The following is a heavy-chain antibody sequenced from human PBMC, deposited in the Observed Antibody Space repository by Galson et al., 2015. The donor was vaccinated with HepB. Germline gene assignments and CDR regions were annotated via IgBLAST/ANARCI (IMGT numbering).Heavy chain of an antibody. CDR1: GFTFTTYS. CDR2: ISSSSSTI. CDR3: ARNYDQYDS. J-gene: IGHJ4*02. D-gene: IGHD1-7*01. V-gene: IGHV3-48*01. Sequence: SLRLSCAASGFTFTTYSMNWVRQAPGKGLEWVSYISSSSSTIYYADSVKSRFTISRDNAKNSLYLQMNSLRAEDTAVYYCARNYDQYDSWGQGTLVTVSS.